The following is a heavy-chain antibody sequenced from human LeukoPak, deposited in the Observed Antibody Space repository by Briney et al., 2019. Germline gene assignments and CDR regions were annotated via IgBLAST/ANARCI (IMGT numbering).Heavy chain of an antibody. V-gene: IGHV4-31*03. CDR3: ARGYYPYNWFDP. Sequence: PSETLSLTCTVSGGSISSGGYYWSWIRQHPGKGLEWIGYIYYSGSTYYNPSLKSRVTISVDTSKNQFSLKLSSVTAADAAVYYCARGYYPYNWFDPWGQGTLVTVSS. CDR2: IYYSGST. CDR1: GGSISSGGYY. J-gene: IGHJ5*02. D-gene: IGHD3-10*01.